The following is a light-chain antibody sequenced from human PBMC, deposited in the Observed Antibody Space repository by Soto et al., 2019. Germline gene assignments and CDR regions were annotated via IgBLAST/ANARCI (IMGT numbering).Light chain of an antibody. Sequence: IVMTQSPATLSVSPGERATLSCRASQSIDNRLAWYQQRPGQAPRLLIYGASTRATGIPARFSGSGSGTDFTLTISGLRSEDFGVYYCQQYKNWRTFSQGTNVESK. CDR2: GAS. J-gene: IGKJ1*01. CDR3: QQYKNWRT. CDR1: QSIDNR. V-gene: IGKV3-15*01.